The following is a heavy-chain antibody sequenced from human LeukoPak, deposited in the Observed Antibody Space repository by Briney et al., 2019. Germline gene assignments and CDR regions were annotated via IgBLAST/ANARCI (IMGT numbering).Heavy chain of an antibody. D-gene: IGHD1/OR15-1a*01. CDR1: GLTFINYW. V-gene: IGHV3-7*01. J-gene: IGHJ6*03. Sequence: GGSLRFPFAASGLTFINYWRSWVRRGPGKGLEWVANIKQDGSEKYYIDSVKGRFTISRDNAKNSVYLQMNRLRAEDTAVYYCARVRREMKRSLGRTTEYSYYYYMDVWGKGTTVTVSS. CDR3: ARVRREMKRSLGRTTEYSYYYYMDV. CDR2: IKQDGSEK.